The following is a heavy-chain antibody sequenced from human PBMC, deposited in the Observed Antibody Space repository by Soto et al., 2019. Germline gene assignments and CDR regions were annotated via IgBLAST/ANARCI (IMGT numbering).Heavy chain of an antibody. CDR1: GFSFSSYA. CDR3: AREPYNSCTFDY. Sequence: GGSLILSCAASGFSFSSYAMHWVRQAPGKGLEWVAIISYDGSNEYYADSVKGRFTISRDNSKNTLNLQMNSLRAEDTAIYYCAREPYNSCTFDYWGQGTLVTVSS. J-gene: IGHJ4*02. D-gene: IGHD6-6*01. CDR2: ISYDGSNE. V-gene: IGHV3-30-3*01.